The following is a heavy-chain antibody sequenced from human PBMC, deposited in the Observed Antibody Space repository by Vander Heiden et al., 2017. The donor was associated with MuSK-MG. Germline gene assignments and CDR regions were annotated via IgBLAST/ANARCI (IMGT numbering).Heavy chain of an antibody. V-gene: IGHV4-38-2*02. J-gene: IGHJ4*01. Sequence: QVQLQESGPGLVKPSETLSLTCTVSGYSISSGYYWGWIRQPPGKGLEWIGSIYHSGSTYDNPSLKSRVTISVDTSKNQFSMKMSSVTAADTAVYYCARRVSWLGLDYWGHGSLVTVSS. D-gene: IGHD6-19*01. CDR2: IYHSGST. CDR1: GYSISSGYY. CDR3: ARRVSWLGLDY.